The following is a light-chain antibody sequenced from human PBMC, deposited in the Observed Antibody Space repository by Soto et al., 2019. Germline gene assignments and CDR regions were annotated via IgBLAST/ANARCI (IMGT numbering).Light chain of an antibody. CDR1: QSFRGL. Sequence: VLTQPPVTLSFSPGESATLSCRASQSFRGLLAWYQQKPGQAPRLLIYDAYNRATGIPPRFSGSGSGTDFTLTISSLEPEDSAVYYCQQRHMWPITFGQGTRLEIK. CDR2: DAY. V-gene: IGKV3-11*01. J-gene: IGKJ5*01. CDR3: QQRHMWPIT.